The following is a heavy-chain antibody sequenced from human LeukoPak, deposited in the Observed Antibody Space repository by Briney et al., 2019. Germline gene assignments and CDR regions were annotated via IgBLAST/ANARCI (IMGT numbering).Heavy chain of an antibody. D-gene: IGHD6-6*01. CDR1: GFTFSSYA. CDR2: ISYDGSNK. CDR3: ARGSIAARLGIGDY. V-gene: IGHV3-30*01. Sequence: GRSLRLSCAASGFTFSSYAMHWVRQAPGKGLEWVAVISYDGSNKYYADSVKGRFTISRDNSKNTLCLQMNSLRAEDTAVYYCARGSIAARLGIGDYWGQGTLVTVSS. J-gene: IGHJ4*02.